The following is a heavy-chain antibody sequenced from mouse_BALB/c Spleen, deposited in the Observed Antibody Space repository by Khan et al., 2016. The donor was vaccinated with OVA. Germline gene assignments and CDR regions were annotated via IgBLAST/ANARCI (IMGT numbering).Heavy chain of an antibody. V-gene: IGHV2-6-1*01. Sequence: QVQLKESGPGLVAPSQTLSITCTISGFSLTNYGVHWVRQPPGKGLEWLVVILRDGSTTYNSAINSRLSISKDNSKSQVFLKMNRLQTEDTAMYYCARQPYYHYNIMDYWGQGTSVTVSS. J-gene: IGHJ4*01. CDR3: ARQPYYHYNIMDY. D-gene: IGHD2-10*01. CDR1: GFSLTNYG. CDR2: ILRDGST.